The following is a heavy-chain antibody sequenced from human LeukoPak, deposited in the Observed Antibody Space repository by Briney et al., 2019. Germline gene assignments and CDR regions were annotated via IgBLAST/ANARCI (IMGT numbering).Heavy chain of an antibody. Sequence: PSETLSLTCTVSGGSISSGSYYWSWIRQPAGKGLEWIGRIYTSGSTNYNPSLKSRVTISVDTSKNQFSLKLSSVTAADTAVYYCARLSSSSNDAFDIWGQGTMVTVSS. CDR3: ARLSSSSNDAFDI. CDR1: GGSISSGSYY. V-gene: IGHV4-61*02. J-gene: IGHJ3*02. D-gene: IGHD6-13*01. CDR2: IYTSGST.